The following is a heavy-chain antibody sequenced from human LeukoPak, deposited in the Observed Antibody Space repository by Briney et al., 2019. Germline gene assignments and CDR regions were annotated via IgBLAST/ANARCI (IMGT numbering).Heavy chain of an antibody. CDR1: GGSFSGYY. CDR2: INHSGST. Sequence: SETLSLTCAVYGGSFSGYYWSWIRQPPGKGLEWIGEINHSGSTNYNPSLKSRVTISVDTSKNQFSLKLSSVTAADTAVYYCARLGRDGYSDYWGQGTLVTVSS. D-gene: IGHD5-24*01. J-gene: IGHJ4*02. V-gene: IGHV4-34*01. CDR3: ARLGRDGYSDY.